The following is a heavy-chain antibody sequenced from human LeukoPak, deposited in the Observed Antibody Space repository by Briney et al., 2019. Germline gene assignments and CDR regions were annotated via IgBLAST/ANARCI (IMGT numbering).Heavy chain of an antibody. V-gene: IGHV4-34*01. CDR2: IYYSGST. CDR1: GGSFSGYY. D-gene: IGHD3-22*01. Sequence: PSETLSLTCAVYGGSFSGYYWSWIRQPPGKGLEWIGSIYYSGSTYYNPSLKSRVTISVDTSKNQFSLKLSSVTAADTAVYYCAREYYYDSSGYPDYWGQGTLVTVSS. CDR3: AREYYYDSSGYPDY. J-gene: IGHJ4*02.